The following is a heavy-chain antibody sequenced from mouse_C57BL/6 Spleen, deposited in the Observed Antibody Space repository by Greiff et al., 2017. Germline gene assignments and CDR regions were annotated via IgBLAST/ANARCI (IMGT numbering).Heavy chain of an antibody. D-gene: IGHD2-12*01. CDR1: GYTFTDYY. J-gene: IGHJ4*01. V-gene: IGHV1-76*01. CDR3: TRLRRECYAMDY. Sequence: QVQLKQSGAELVRPGASVKLSCKASGYTFTDYYINWVKQRPGQGLEWIARIYPGSGNTYYNEKFKGKATLTADKSSNTDYMQISSLTSEDSAFYFCTRLRRECYAMDYWGQGTSVTVSS. CDR2: IYPGSGNT.